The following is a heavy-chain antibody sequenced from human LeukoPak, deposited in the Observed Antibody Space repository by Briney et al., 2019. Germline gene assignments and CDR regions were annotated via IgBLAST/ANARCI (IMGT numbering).Heavy chain of an antibody. V-gene: IGHV3-23*01. CDR3: ANLIRDSSGYYSYYFDY. CDR2: ISGGGGST. Sequence: ETLSLTCAVYGGSFSGYYWSWIRQAPGKGLEWVSAISGGGGSTYYADSVKGRFTISRDNSKNTLYLQMNSLRAEDTAVYYCANLIRDSSGYYSYYFDYWGQGTLVTVSS. J-gene: IGHJ4*02. CDR1: GGSFSGYY. D-gene: IGHD3-22*01.